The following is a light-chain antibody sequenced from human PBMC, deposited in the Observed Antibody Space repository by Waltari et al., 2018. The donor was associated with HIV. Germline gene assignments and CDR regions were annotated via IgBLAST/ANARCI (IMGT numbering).Light chain of an antibody. CDR1: QTVSSSY. V-gene: IGKV3D-20*02. CDR3: QHRSNRPL. CDR2: GAS. Sequence: EIVLTQSPGTLSLSPGERATLSCRASQTVSSSYLAWYQQRPGQAPRLLIYGASSRATGVPDRFSGSGSGTDFTLTISRLEPEDFAVYYCQHRSNRPLFGQGTRLEIK. J-gene: IGKJ5*01.